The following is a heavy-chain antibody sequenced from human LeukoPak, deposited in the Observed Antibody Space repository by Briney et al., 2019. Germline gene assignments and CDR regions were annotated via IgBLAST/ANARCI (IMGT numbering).Heavy chain of an antibody. J-gene: IGHJ6*03. CDR1: GFTFSSYS. Sequence: GGSLRLSCAASGFTFSSYSMNWVRQAPGKGLEWVSSISSTSSYIYYADSVKGRFTISTDNAKNSLYLQMSSLRAEDTAVYYCARGSGGQQLIRGYYYMDVWGKGPRSPSP. D-gene: IGHD6-6*01. CDR3: ARGSGGQQLIRGYYYMDV. CDR2: ISSTSSYI. V-gene: IGHV3-21*01.